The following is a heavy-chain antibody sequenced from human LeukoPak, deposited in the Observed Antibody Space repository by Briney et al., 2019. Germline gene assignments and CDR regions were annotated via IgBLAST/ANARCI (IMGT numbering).Heavy chain of an antibody. D-gene: IGHD3-10*01. CDR3: ARGQLYYYGSGSYNY. V-gene: IGHV1-24*01. CDR2: FDPEDGET. Sequence: ASVKVSCKVSGYTLTELSMHWVRQAPGKGLEWMGGFDPEDGETIYAQKFQGRVTMTEDTSTDTAYMELSSLRSEDTAVYYCARGQLYYYGSGSYNYWGQGTLVTVSS. CDR1: GYTLTELS. J-gene: IGHJ4*02.